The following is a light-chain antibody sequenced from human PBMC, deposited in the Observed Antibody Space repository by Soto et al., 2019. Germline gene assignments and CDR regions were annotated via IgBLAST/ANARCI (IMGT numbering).Light chain of an antibody. V-gene: IGKV1-39*01. CDR3: QQSYGTPLT. CDR2: AAS. J-gene: IGKJ4*01. CDR1: QSISNY. Sequence: DIEMTQSPSSLSASVGDRVTIACRASQSISNYLNWYQHKPGKVPKLLIYAASSLQSGVPTRFSGSGSVTDFNLTISSLQPEDFANYYCQQSYGTPLTFGGGIKVEIK.